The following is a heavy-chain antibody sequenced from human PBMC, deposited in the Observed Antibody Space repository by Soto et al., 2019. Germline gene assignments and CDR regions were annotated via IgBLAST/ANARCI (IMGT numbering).Heavy chain of an antibody. V-gene: IGHV3-30*18. CDR3: AKVRDIVVVVAADDAFDI. J-gene: IGHJ3*02. D-gene: IGHD2-15*01. CDR2: ISYDGSNK. Sequence: GGSLRLSCAASGFTFSSYGMHWVRQAPGKGLEWVAVISYDGSNKYYADSVKGRFTISRDNSKNTLYLQMNSLRAEDTAVYYCAKVRDIVVVVAADDAFDIWGQGTMVTVSS. CDR1: GFTFSSYG.